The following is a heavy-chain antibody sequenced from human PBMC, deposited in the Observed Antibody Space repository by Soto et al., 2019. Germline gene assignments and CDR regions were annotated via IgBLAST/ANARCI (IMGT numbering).Heavy chain of an antibody. D-gene: IGHD6-6*01. J-gene: IGHJ6*03. Sequence: GGSLRLSCAASGFTFSSYAMSWVRQAPGKGLEWVSAISGSGGSTYYADSVKGRFTISRDNSKNTLYLQMNSLRAEDTAVYYCAKARYSSSSPSTYYYYYYYMDVWGKGTTVTVSS. CDR2: ISGSGGST. CDR3: AKARYSSSSPSTYYYYYYYMDV. CDR1: GFTFSSYA. V-gene: IGHV3-23*01.